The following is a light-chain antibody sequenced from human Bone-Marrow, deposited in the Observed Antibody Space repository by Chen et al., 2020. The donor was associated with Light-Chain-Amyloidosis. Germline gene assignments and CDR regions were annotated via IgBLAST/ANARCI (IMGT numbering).Light chain of an antibody. J-gene: IGKJ1*01. CDR1: QSVRRY. Sequence: DIVLTQSPATLSLSPGERATLSCRASQSVRRYLDWYQQKPGQAPRLLIYDASNRASGLPARFSGSGSGTDFTLTISSLEPEDFAVYYCQQRSNWPQRTFGPGTKVEIK. CDR2: DAS. CDR3: QQRSNWPQRT. V-gene: IGKV3-11*01.